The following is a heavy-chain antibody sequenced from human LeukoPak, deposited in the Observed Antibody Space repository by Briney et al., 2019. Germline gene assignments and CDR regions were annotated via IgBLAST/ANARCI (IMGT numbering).Heavy chain of an antibody. CDR1: VYTFTSYD. CDR3: AKSPSWSGYYATYYFDY. CDR2: MNPNSGNT. Sequence: ASVTVSFKASVYTFTSYDINWVRQATGQGREWMGWMNPNSGNTGYAQKFQGRVTVTRNTSISTAYMELGSLRSEDTAVYYCAKSPSWSGYYATYYFDYWGQGTLVTVSS. V-gene: IGHV1-8*01. D-gene: IGHD3-3*01. J-gene: IGHJ4*02.